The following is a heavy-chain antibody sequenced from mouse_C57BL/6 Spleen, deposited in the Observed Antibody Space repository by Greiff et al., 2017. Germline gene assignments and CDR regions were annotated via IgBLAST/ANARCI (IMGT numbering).Heavy chain of an antibody. D-gene: IGHD2-4*01. J-gene: IGHJ2*01. CDR1: GYTFTSYW. CDR3: ARGLNYFDY. Sequence: VKLQQPGAELVMPGASVKLSCKASGYTFTSYWMHWVKQRPGQGLEWIGEIDPSDSYTNYNQKFKGKSTLTVDKSSSTAYMQLSSLTSEDSAVYYCARGLNYFDYWGQGTTLTVSS. V-gene: IGHV1-69*01. CDR2: IDPSDSYT.